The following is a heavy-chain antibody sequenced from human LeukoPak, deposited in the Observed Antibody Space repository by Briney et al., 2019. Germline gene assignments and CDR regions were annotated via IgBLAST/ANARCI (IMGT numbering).Heavy chain of an antibody. D-gene: IGHD3-10*01. CDR2: ISSASNTI. Sequence: AGGSLRLSCAASGFTFSSYSMNWVRQAPGKGLEWVPYISSASNTIYYADSVKGRFTISRDNAKNSLYLQMNSLRAEDTAMYYCARDGWFGDYNWFDPWGQGTLVTVSS. CDR1: GFTFSSYS. V-gene: IGHV3-48*01. J-gene: IGHJ5*02. CDR3: ARDGWFGDYNWFDP.